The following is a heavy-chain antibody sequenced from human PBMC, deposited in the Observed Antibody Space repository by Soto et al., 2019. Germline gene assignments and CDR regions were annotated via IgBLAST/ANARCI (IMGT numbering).Heavy chain of an antibody. CDR1: GGTFSSYT. V-gene: IGHV1-69*02. Sequence: ASVKVSCKASGGTFSSYTISWVRQAPGQGLEWMGRIIPILGIANYAQKFQGRVTITADKSTSTAYMELSSLRSEDTAVYYCARGRRNWNSRLRHSYMDVWGKGTTVTVSS. J-gene: IGHJ6*03. CDR3: ARGRRNWNSRLRHSYMDV. D-gene: IGHD1-7*01. CDR2: IIPILGIA.